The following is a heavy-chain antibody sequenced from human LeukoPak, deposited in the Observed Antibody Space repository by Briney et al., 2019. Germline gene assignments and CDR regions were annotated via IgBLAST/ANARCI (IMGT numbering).Heavy chain of an antibody. J-gene: IGHJ6*03. CDR1: RGTFSSYA. CDR2: IIPIFGTA. Sequence: SVKVSCKASRGTFSSYAISWVRQAPGQGLEWMGRIIPIFGTANYAQKFQGRVTITTDESTSTAYMELSSLRSEDTAVYYCARQGWRPYYYYYMDVWGKGTTVTVSS. D-gene: IGHD2-15*01. CDR3: ARQGWRPYYYYYMDV. V-gene: IGHV1-69*05.